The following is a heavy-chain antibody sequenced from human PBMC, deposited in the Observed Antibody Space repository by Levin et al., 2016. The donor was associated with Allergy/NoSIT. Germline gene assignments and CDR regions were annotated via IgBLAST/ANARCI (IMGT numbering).Heavy chain of an antibody. V-gene: IGHV3-30*04. CDR2: ISYDGSNK. CDR3: ASSHSSIAAAGPFDY. Sequence: GGSLRLSCAASGFTFSSYAMHWVRQAPGKGLEWVAVISYDGSNKYYADSVKGRFTISRDNSKNTLYLQMNSLRAEDTAVYYCASSHSSIAAAGPFDYWGQGTLVTVSS. CDR1: GFTFSSYA. J-gene: IGHJ4*02. D-gene: IGHD6-13*01.